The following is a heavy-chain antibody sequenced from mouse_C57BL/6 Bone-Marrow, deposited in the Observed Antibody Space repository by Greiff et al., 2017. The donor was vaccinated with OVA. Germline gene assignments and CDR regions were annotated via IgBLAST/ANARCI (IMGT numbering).Heavy chain of an antibody. Sequence: EVQLKQSGAELVKPGASVKLSCTASGFTFKDYYMHWVKQRTEQGLEWIGRIDPEDGETKYAPKFQGKATITADTSANTAYLQLSSLTSEDTAIYSCDRSYYDSYSAFAYWGQGTTVTVSS. CDR3: DRSYYDSYSAFAY. V-gene: IGHV14-2*01. CDR2: IDPEDGET. CDR1: GFTFKDYY. D-gene: IGHD1-1*01. J-gene: IGHJ4*01.